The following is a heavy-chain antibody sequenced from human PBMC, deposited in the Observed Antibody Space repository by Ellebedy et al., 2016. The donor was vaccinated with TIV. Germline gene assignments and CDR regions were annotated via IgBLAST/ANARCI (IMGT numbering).Heavy chain of an antibody. CDR1: GGSFSGHY. CDR2: INHSGST. Sequence: SETLSLXCAVYGGSFSGHYWSWIRQPPGKGLEWIGEINHSGSTNYNPSLKSRVTISVDTSKNQFSLKLSSVTAADTAVYYCARRSPETNIDYWGQGTRVTVSS. V-gene: IGHV4-34*01. CDR3: ARRSPETNIDY. D-gene: IGHD2-8*01. J-gene: IGHJ4*02.